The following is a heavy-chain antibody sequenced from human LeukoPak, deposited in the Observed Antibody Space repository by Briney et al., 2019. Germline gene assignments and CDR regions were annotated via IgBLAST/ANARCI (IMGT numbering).Heavy chain of an antibody. Sequence: QAGGSLRLSCAASGFTFSSYAMSWVRQAPGKGLEWVSAISGSGGSTYYADSVKGRFTISRDSSKNTLYLQMNSLRAEDTAVYYCAKDQVDDFWSGYTFDYWGQGTLVTVSS. D-gene: IGHD3-3*01. CDR1: GFTFSSYA. CDR2: ISGSGGST. CDR3: AKDQVDDFWSGYTFDY. V-gene: IGHV3-23*01. J-gene: IGHJ4*02.